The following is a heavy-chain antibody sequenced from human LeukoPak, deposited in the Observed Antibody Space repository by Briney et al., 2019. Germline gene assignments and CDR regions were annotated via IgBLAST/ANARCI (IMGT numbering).Heavy chain of an antibody. Sequence: GGSLRLSCAASGFTFSSYWMHWVRQAPGKGLVWVSRINSDGSSTCYADSVKGRFTISRDNAKNTLYLQMNSRIAEDTAVYYCATTQGYCSGTSCYNLYFDLWGRGSLVSVSS. CDR1: GFTFSSYW. CDR2: INSDGSST. CDR3: ATTQGYCSGTSCYNLYFDL. V-gene: IGHV3-74*01. D-gene: IGHD2-2*02. J-gene: IGHJ2*01.